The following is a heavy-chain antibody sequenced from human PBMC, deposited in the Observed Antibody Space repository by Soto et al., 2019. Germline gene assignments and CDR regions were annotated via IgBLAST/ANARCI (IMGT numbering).Heavy chain of an antibody. J-gene: IGHJ6*02. V-gene: IGHV1-18*01. CDR3: ASGVEVAIYYYGMDV. D-gene: IGHD2-15*01. CDR2: ISAYNGNT. Sequence: ASVKVSCKASGYTFTSYGISWVRQAPGQGLEWMGWISAYNGNTNYAQKLQGRVTMTTDTSTSTAYMELRSLRSDDTAVYYCASGVEVAIYYYGMDVWGQGTTVTVSS. CDR1: GYTFTSYG.